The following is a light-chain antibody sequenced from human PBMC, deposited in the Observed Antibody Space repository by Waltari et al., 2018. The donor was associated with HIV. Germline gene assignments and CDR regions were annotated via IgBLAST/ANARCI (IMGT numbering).Light chain of an antibody. J-gene: IGLJ2*01. V-gene: IGLV4-69*01. CDR3: QTWDTGIL. CDR1: SGHSSYA. Sequence: QLVLTQSPSASASLGASVKLTCTLSSGHSSYAIAWHQQQPEKGPRYLMKLNSDGSHSKGDGIPDRFSGSSSGAERYLTISSLQSVDEADYYCQTWDTGILFGGGTKLTVL. CDR2: LNSDGSH.